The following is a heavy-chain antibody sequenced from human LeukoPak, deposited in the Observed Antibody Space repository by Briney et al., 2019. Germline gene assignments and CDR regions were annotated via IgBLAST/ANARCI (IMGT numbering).Heavy chain of an antibody. V-gene: IGHV4-59*01. J-gene: IGHJ4*02. CDR3: ARLADPTVTTRVYFDY. CDR1: GGSISSYY. D-gene: IGHD4-17*01. CDR2: INYSGST. Sequence: SETLSLTCTVSGGSISSYYWSWIRQPPGKGLEWIGYINYSGSTNYNPSLKSRVTISADTSKNQFSLKLRSVTAADTAVYYCARLADPTVTTRVYFDYWGQGTLVTVSS.